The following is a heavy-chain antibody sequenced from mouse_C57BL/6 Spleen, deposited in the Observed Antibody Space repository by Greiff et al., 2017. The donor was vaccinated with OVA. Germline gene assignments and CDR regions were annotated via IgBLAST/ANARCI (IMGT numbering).Heavy chain of an antibody. CDR3: TRYYGSRGYYFDY. Sequence: VQLKESGAELVRPGASVTLSCKASGYTFTDYEMHWVKQTPVHGLEWIGAIDPETGGTAYNQKFKGKAILTADKSSSTAYMELRSLTSEDSAVYYCTRYYGSRGYYFDYWGQGTTLTVSS. V-gene: IGHV1-15*01. CDR1: GYTFTDYE. D-gene: IGHD1-1*01. CDR2: IDPETGGT. J-gene: IGHJ2*01.